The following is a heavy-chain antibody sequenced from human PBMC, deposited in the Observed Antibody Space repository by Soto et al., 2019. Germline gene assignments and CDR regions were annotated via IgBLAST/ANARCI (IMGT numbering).Heavy chain of an antibody. D-gene: IGHD6-19*01. CDR2: MNPNSGNT. J-gene: IGHJ4*02. V-gene: IGHV1-8*01. CDR3: ARAPLAVAGLVDY. CDR1: GYTFTGYD. Sequence: QVQLVQSGAEAKKPGASVKVSCKASGYTFTGYDINWVRQATGQGLEWMGWMNPNSGNTGYAQKFQGRVTMTRNTSITTGYMDLSSLRSEDAAVYYCARAPLAVAGLVDYWGQGTLVTVSS.